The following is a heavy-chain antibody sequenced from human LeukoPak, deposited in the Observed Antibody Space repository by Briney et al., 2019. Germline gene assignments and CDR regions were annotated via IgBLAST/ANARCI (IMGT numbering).Heavy chain of an antibody. CDR3: ARDLYSSSPFDY. CDR2: IYTSGST. D-gene: IGHD6-13*01. J-gene: IGHJ4*02. Sequence: PSETLSLTCTVSGYSISSGYYWGWIRQPAGKGLEWIGRIYTSGSTYYNPSLKSRVTISVDTSKNQFSLKLSSVTAADTAVYYCARDLYSSSPFDYWGQGTLVTVSS. CDR1: GYSISSGYY. V-gene: IGHV4-38-2*02.